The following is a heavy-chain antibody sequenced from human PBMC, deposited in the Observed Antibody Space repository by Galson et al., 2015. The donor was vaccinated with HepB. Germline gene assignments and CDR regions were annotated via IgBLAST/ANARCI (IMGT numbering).Heavy chain of an antibody. CDR1: GSMFVTHA. Sequence: SLRLSCAASGSMFVTHAMSWVRQVPGKGLKWVSGISGDGGSSFYADSVKGRFTISKDNSKDTVYLQINSARDEDTAVYYCAKGYGLFDSWGQGILVTVSS. J-gene: IGHJ5*01. CDR2: ISGDGGSS. V-gene: IGHV3-23*01. D-gene: IGHD3-16*01. CDR3: AKGYGLFDS.